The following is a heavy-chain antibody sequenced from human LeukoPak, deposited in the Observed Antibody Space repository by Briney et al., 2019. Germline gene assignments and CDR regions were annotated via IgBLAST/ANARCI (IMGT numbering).Heavy chain of an antibody. J-gene: IGHJ3*02. CDR3: TRDREAAAGINALDM. V-gene: IGHV3-49*04. CDR2: ITSKPYGGTS. CDR1: GVTFGDYA. Sequence: GGSLRLSCTPSGVTFGDYAMSWVRQAPGKGLEWVGFITSKPYGGTSEYAASVRGRFTISRDDSKSLAYLLMNRLNTEDTAVYYCTRDREAAAGINALDMWGQGTMVTVSS. D-gene: IGHD6-13*01.